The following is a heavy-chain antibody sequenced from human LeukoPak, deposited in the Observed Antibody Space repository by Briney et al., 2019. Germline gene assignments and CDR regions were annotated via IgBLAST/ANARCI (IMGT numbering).Heavy chain of an antibody. V-gene: IGHV3-7*01. CDR3: ARPNFYPDY. J-gene: IGHJ4*02. CDR1: GLTFSNYY. CDR2: INQDGSET. Sequence: GGSLRLSCAASGLTFSNYYMTWVRQSPGKGLEWVASINQDGSETYYVDSVKGRFTISRDNTKNSLFLQMKSLRAEDTAIYYCARPNFYPDYWGQGTLVTVSS. D-gene: IGHD1-1*01.